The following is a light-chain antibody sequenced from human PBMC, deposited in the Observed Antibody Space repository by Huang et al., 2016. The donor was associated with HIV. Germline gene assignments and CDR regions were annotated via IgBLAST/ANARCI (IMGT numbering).Light chain of an antibody. CDR3: MQGAQGRT. V-gene: IGKV2-30*01. CDR1: QSLGNTY. Sequence: DVVMTQSPLFLPVTLGQPASISCRSSQSLGNTYVHWFHQRPGQSPRRLIYQVSNLDSGVPDRFSGSDAGTDLRLRISRVEAEDVGIYYCMQGAQGRTLGGGTKEEIK. J-gene: IGKJ4*01. CDR2: QVS.